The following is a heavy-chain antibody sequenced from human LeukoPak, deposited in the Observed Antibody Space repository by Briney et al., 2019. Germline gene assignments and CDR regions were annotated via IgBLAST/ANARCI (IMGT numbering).Heavy chain of an antibody. J-gene: IGHJ4*02. CDR2: INHSGST. CDR1: GGSFSGYY. Sequence: SETLSLTCAAYGGSFSGYYWSWIRQPPGKGLEWIGEINHSGSTNYNPSLKSRVTFSVDTSKNQFSLKLSSVTAADTAVYYCARGGLYYYDSSGQMGLDYWGQGTLVTVSS. V-gene: IGHV4-34*01. D-gene: IGHD3-22*01. CDR3: ARGGLYYYDSSGQMGLDY.